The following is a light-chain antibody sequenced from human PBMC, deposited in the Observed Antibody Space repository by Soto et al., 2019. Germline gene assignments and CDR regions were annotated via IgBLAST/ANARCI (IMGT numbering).Light chain of an antibody. V-gene: IGLV2-8*01. CDR1: SSDVGGYNY. CDR2: EVS. CDR3: SSYAGSNMVV. Sequence: QSAPTQPPSASGSPGQSVTISCTGTSSDVGGYNYVSWYQQHPGKAPKLMIYEVSKRPSGVPDRFSGSKSGNTASLTVSGLQAEDEADYYCSSYAGSNMVVFGGGTQLTVL. J-gene: IGLJ2*01.